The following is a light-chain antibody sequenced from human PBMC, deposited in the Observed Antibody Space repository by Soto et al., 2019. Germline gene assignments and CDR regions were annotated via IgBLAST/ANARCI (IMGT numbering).Light chain of an antibody. CDR3: QQYHTWPIT. Sequence: EIVMTQSPATLSVAPGERVTLSCRASQGVSRKLAWYQHKSGQAPRLLISGASAGATVIPARFSGSGSETEFTLTISSLQSEDCAIYYCQQYHTWPITFGGSTKVEIK. CDR1: QGVSRK. CDR2: GAS. V-gene: IGKV3-15*01. J-gene: IGKJ4*01.